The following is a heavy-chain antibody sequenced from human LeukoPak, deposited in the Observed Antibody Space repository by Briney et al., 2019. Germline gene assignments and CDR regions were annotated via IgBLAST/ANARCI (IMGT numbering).Heavy chain of an antibody. CDR1: GGSISSGGYS. D-gene: IGHD1-26*01. V-gene: IGHV4-30-2*01. Sequence: SETLSLTCAVSGGSISSGGYSWSWIRQPPGKGLEWIGYIYHSGSTYYNPSLKSRVTISVDRSKNQFSLKLSSVTAADTAVYYCASPLVGATSYWGQGTLVTVSS. CDR3: ASPLVGATSY. J-gene: IGHJ4*02. CDR2: IYHSGST.